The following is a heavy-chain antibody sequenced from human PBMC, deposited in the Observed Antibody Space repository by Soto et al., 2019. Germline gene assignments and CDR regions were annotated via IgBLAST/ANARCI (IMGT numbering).Heavy chain of an antibody. J-gene: IGHJ3*02. D-gene: IGHD3-10*01. CDR3: ARGTRRFGELFDAFDI. CDR2: ISAYNGNA. Sequence: QVQLVQSGYEVKEPGASVTVSCKASGYTFNNYGITWVRQAPGQGLEWIGWISAYNGNANYAQKFQCRVTLTRDTSTSTADLELRSLRSDDTAVYYCARGTRRFGELFDAFDIWGQGTMVPVSS. CDR1: GYTFNNYG. V-gene: IGHV1-18*01.